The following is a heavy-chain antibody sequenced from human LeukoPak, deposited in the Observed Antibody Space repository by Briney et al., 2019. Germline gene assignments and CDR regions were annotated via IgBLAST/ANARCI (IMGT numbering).Heavy chain of an antibody. CDR3: ARGGGSPETVHYRKRMYNWFDP. CDR1: GGSISSGGYS. Sequence: SEALSLTCAVSGGSISSGGYSWSWIRQPPGKGLEWIGYIYHSGSTYYNPSLKSRVTISVDRSKNQFSLKLSSVTAADTAVYYCARGGGSPETVHYRKRMYNWFDPWGQGTLVTVSS. CDR2: IYHSGST. J-gene: IGHJ5*02. V-gene: IGHV4-30-2*01. D-gene: IGHD3-10*01.